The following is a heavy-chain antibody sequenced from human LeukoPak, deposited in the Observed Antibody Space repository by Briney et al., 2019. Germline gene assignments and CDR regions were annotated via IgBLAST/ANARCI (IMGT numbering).Heavy chain of an antibody. J-gene: IGHJ4*02. CDR3: ARSGYYDILGWRTPPQYYFDY. CDR1: GYTFTSYG. Sequence: ASVKVSCKASGYTFTSYGISGVRQAPGQGLEWMGWISAYNGNTNYAQKLQGRVTMTTDTSTSTAYMELRSLRSADTAVYYCARSGYYDILGWRTPPQYYFDYWGQGTLVTVSS. V-gene: IGHV1-18*01. CDR2: ISAYNGNT. D-gene: IGHD3-9*01.